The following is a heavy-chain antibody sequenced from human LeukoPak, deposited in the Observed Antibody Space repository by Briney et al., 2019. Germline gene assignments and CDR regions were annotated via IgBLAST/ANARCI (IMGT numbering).Heavy chain of an antibody. J-gene: IGHJ4*02. V-gene: IGHV5-10-1*01. Sequence: GGSLKISCKGSGYSFTSYWISWVRQMPGKGPEWMGRIDPSDFYNNYSPSFQGHVTISADKSITTAYLQWSSLKASDTAIYYCARQSSGYSSNFDYWGQGTLVTVSS. CDR3: ARQSSGYSSNFDY. D-gene: IGHD5-18*01. CDR1: GYSFTSYW. CDR2: IDPSDFYN.